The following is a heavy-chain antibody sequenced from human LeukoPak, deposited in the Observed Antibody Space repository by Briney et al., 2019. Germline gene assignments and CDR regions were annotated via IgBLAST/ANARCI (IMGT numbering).Heavy chain of an antibody. CDR1: GFTFSSYA. CDR3: AKELVVTAIRFDY. D-gene: IGHD2-21*02. CDR2: ISGSGIST. J-gene: IGHJ4*02. V-gene: IGHV3-23*01. Sequence: GGSLRLSCAASGFTFSSYAMGWVRQAPGKGLEWISGISGSGISTYYAYSVKGRFTISRDNSKNTLYLQMNSLTAEDTAVYHCAKELVVTAIRFDYWGQGTLVTVSS.